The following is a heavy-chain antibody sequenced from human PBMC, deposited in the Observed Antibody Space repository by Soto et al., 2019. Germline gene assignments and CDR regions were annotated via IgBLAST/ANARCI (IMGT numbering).Heavy chain of an antibody. CDR1: GGTFSSYA. V-gene: IGHV1-69*13. D-gene: IGHD3-22*01. CDR2: IIPIFGTA. CDR3: ARGPYDSSGYYSTRY. Sequence: ASVKVSCKASGGTFSSYAISWVRQAPGQGLEWMGGIIPIFGTANYAQKFQGRVTITADESTSTAYMELSSLRSEDTAVYYCARGPYDSSGYYSTRYWGQGTLVTVSS. J-gene: IGHJ4*02.